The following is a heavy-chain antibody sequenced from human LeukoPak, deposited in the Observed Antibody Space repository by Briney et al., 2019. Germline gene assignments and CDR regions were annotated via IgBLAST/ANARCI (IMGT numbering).Heavy chain of an antibody. CDR1: GGSISSYY. CDR3: ASPRGFSYGYFDH. V-gene: IGHV4-39*01. Sequence: SETLSLTCIVSGGSISSYYWSWIRQPPGKGLEWIGSIYYSKNTYYNPSLKSRVTISADTSKNQFSLRLDSVSAADTAVYYCASPRGFSYGYFDHWGQGSLVTVSS. D-gene: IGHD5-18*01. CDR2: IYYSKNT. J-gene: IGHJ4*02.